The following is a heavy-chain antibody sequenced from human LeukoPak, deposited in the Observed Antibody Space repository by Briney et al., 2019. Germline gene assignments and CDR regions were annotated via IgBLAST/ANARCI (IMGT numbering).Heavy chain of an antibody. CDR2: ISSSSSYI. D-gene: IGHD3-10*01. V-gene: IGHV3-21*01. CDR3: ARIPSYYYGSGMPYYFDY. J-gene: IGHJ4*02. Sequence: GGSLRLSCAASGFTFSSYSMNWVRQAPGKGLEWVSSISSSSSYIYYADSVKGRFTISRDNAKNSLYLQMNSLRAEDTAVYYCARIPSYYYGSGMPYYFDYWGQGTLVTVSS. CDR1: GFTFSSYS.